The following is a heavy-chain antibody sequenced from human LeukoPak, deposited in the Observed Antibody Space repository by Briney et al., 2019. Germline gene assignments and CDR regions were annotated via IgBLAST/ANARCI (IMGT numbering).Heavy chain of an antibody. CDR2: IYYSGST. CDR1: GGSIFSYY. D-gene: IGHD2-21*01. Sequence: SETLSLTCTVSGGSIFSYYWSWIRQPPGKGLEWMGYIYYSGSTNYNPSLKSRVTISVDTSKNQFSLRVSSVTAADTAVYYCARHLNNCGDDYYIFDYWGQGTLVTVSS. V-gene: IGHV4-59*08. J-gene: IGHJ4*02. CDR3: ARHLNNCGDDYYIFDY.